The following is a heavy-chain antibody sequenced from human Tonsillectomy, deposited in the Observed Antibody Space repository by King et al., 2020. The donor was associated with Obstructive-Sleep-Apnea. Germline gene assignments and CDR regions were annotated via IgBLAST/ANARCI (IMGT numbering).Heavy chain of an antibody. Sequence: QLQESGPGLVKPSETLSLTCTVSCGSISSYYWSWIRQPAGKALEWIGRIHTSGYTNYNPSLKSRVTMSVDTSKNQFSLKLSSVTAADTAVYYCASWKVRGVIQEYWGQGTLVTVSS. V-gene: IGHV4-4*07. J-gene: IGHJ4*02. CDR3: ASWKVRGVIQEY. D-gene: IGHD3-10*01. CDR1: CGSISSYY. CDR2: IHTSGYT.